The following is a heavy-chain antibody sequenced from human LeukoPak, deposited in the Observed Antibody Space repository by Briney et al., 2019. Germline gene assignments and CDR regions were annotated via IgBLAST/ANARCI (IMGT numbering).Heavy chain of an antibody. D-gene: IGHD5-18*01. Sequence: GASVKVSCKASGYTFTGYYMHWVRQAPGQGLEWMGWINPDSGGTNYAQKFQGRVTMTRDTSIRTAYMELSRLRSDDTAVYYCARDRGYSYGYPNYYFDYWGQGTLVTVSS. CDR3: ARDRGYSYGYPNYYFDY. J-gene: IGHJ4*02. CDR2: INPDSGGT. V-gene: IGHV1-2*02. CDR1: GYTFTGYY.